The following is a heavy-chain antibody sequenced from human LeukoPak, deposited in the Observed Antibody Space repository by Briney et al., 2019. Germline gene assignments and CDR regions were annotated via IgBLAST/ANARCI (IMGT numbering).Heavy chain of an antibody. J-gene: IGHJ4*02. CDR2: IKSKTDGGTT. D-gene: IGHD6-13*01. CDR1: GFTFSNAR. CDR3: TTDLDSSHSYY. V-gene: IGHV3-15*01. Sequence: GGSLRLSCAASGFTFSNARMSWVRQAPGKGLEWVGRIKSKTDGGTTDYAAPVKGRFTISRDDSKNTLYLQMNSLKTEDTAVYYCTTDLDSSHSYYWGQGTLVTVSS.